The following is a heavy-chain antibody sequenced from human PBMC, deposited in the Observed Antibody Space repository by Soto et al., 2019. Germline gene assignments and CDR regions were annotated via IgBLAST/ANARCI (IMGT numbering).Heavy chain of an antibody. CDR3: ARPLEGAFDI. CDR2: IFSNDDK. CDR1: GFSLSNARMG. V-gene: IGHV2-26*01. Sequence: QVTLKESGPVLVKPTETLTLTCTVSGFSLSNARMGVSWIRQPPGNALDWLAHIFSNDDKSYSTSLKSRLHIHKDTPKNQVVLTMTNMDPVDTATYYCARPLEGAFDIWGQGTMVTVSS. J-gene: IGHJ3*02.